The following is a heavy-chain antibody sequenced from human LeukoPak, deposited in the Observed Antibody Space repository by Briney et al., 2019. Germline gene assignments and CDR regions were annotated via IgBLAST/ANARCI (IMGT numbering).Heavy chain of an antibody. V-gene: IGHV1-2*02. D-gene: IGHD6-19*01. CDR3: ARDSHSSGWYLPDY. CDR2: INPNTGGT. Sequence: ASVKVSCKASGYTFTTSYIHWVRQAPGQGLEWMGWINPNTGGTNYAREFQGRVTMTRDTSISTAYMELNRLRSDDTAVYYCARDSHSSGWYLPDYWGQGTLATVSS. CDR1: GYTFTTSY. J-gene: IGHJ4*02.